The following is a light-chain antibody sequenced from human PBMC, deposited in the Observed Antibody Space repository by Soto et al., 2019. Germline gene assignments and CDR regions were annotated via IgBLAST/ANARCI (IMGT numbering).Light chain of an antibody. V-gene: IGKV1-5*03. CDR2: KAS. Sequence: DIKMTQSPSTLSASFVDRVTITCMHSQSIMSWLAWYQQKPGKAPKLMIYKASDLDVGVPSRFAGSGSGTEFTLTIRSLKPDDVANYYCQKYNAYSPWKFGQGNKVDIK. J-gene: IGKJ1*01. CDR3: QKYNAYSPWK. CDR1: QSIMSW.